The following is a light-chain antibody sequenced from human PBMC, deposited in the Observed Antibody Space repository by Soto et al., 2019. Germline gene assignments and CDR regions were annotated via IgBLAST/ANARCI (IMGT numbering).Light chain of an antibody. CDR3: QQVNSYPFT. CDR1: QGSSSY. V-gene: IGKV1-9*01. CDR2: KAS. J-gene: IGKJ3*01. Sequence: DIQLTQSPSFLSASVGDRVTITCRASQGSSSYLAWYQQKPGKAPKLLIYKASTLQSGVPSRFSGSGSGTEFTLTISSRQPEDFATYYCQQVNSYPFTFGPGTKVDIK.